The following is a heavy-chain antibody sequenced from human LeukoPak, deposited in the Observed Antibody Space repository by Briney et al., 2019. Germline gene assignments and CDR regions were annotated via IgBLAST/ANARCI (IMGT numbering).Heavy chain of an antibody. CDR3: ARQGQWLVYFGY. V-gene: IGHV3-66*04. D-gene: IGHD6-19*01. Sequence: PGGSLRLSCAASEFSVGSNYMTWVRQAPGKGLEWVSLIYSGGSTYYADSVKGRFTISRDNSKNTLYLQMNSLRAEDTAVYYCARQGQWLVYFGYWGQGTLVTVSS. J-gene: IGHJ4*02. CDR1: EFSVGSNY. CDR2: IYSGGST.